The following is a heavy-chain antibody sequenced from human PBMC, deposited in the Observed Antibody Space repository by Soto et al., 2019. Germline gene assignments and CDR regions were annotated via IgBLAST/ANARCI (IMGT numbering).Heavy chain of an antibody. V-gene: IGHV4-38-2*01. D-gene: IGHD2-21*02. J-gene: IGHJ1*01. CDR1: GDSISSGYY. CDR2: IYHSGTT. Sequence: SSETLSLTCAVSGDSISSGYYWAWIRQPPGKGLEWIGSIYHSGTTYYNPSLKSRVTISVDTSKNQFSLKLSSVTAADTAVYYCASTESIVVVTPIVFEPAQHWGQGTLVTVSS. CDR3: ASTESIVVVTPIVFEPAQH.